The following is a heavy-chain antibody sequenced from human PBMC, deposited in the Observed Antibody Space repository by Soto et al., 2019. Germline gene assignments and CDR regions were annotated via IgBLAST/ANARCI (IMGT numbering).Heavy chain of an antibody. CDR1: GGTFSSYA. Sequence: QVQLVQSGAEVKKPGSSVKVSCKASGGTFSSYAISWVRQAPGQGLEWMGGIIPIFGTANYAQKFQGRVTITADESTSTSYMERSSARSEDTAVYYCARASIADAYAAYYGMDFWGKGTTVTVS. V-gene: IGHV1-69*12. J-gene: IGHJ6*04. D-gene: IGHD6-6*01. CDR3: ARASIADAYAAYYGMDF. CDR2: IIPIFGTA.